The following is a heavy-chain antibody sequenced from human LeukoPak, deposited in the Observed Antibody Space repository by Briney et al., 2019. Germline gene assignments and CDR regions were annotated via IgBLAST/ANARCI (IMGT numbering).Heavy chain of an antibody. CDR1: GFTFSTYG. V-gene: IGHV3-23*01. CDR2: VSGSGSTT. Sequence: GGSLRLSCAASGFTFSTYGMNWVRQAPGKGLEWVSAVSGSGSTTYYARSVKGRFTVSRDNSKNTLYLQMNSLRVDDTAVYYCATVAAAGKRDYWGQGTLVTVSS. CDR3: ATVAAAGKRDY. D-gene: IGHD6-13*01. J-gene: IGHJ4*02.